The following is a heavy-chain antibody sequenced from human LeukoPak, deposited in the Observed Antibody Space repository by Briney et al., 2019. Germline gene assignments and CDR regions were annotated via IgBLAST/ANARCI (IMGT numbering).Heavy chain of an antibody. CDR1: GFTFSSYA. D-gene: IGHD3-22*01. J-gene: IGHJ4*02. Sequence: PGGSLTLSCAASGFTFSSYAMSWVRQAPGKGLEWVSAISGSGGSTYYADSVKGRFTISRDNSKNTLYLQMNSLRAEDTAVYYCAKVASTYYYDSSGYYFDYWGQGTLVTVSS. CDR2: ISGSGGST. V-gene: IGHV3-23*01. CDR3: AKVASTYYYDSSGYYFDY.